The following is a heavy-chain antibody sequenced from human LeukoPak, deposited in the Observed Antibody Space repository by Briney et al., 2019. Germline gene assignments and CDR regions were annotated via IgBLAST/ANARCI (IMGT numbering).Heavy chain of an antibody. Sequence: GGSLRLSCAASGFTFSSYEMNWVRQAPGKGLEWFSYISSSGSTIYYGDSVKGRFIISRDNTKNSLYLQMNSLRAEGTAVYYCARDSIVSGEFDYWGQGTLVTVSS. D-gene: IGHD1-26*01. V-gene: IGHV3-48*03. CDR3: ARDSIVSGEFDY. J-gene: IGHJ4*02. CDR1: GFTFSSYE. CDR2: ISSSGSTI.